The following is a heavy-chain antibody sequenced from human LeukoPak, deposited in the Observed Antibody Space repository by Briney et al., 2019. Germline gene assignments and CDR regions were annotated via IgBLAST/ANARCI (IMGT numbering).Heavy chain of an antibody. V-gene: IGHV1-24*01. CDR2: FDPEDGET. J-gene: IGHJ6*04. CDR1: GYTHTELS. D-gene: IGHD6-19*01. Sequence: ASVKVSCKVSGYTHTELSMHWVRQAPGKGLEWMGGFDPEDGETIYAQKFQGRVTMTEDTSTDTAYMELSSLRSEDTAVYYCATSWVVAGIGTYYGMDVWGKGTTVTVSS. CDR3: ATSWVVAGIGTYYGMDV.